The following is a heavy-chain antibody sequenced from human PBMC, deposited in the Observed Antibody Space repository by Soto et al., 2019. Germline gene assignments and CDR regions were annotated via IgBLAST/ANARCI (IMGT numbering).Heavy chain of an antibody. CDR2: VNPNSNET. CDR3: VRSGRRSGIDY. CDR1: GYTFSSYD. J-gene: IGHJ4*02. Sequence: QVQLVQSGADVKKPGASVKVSCEASGYTFSSYDISWVRQASGQGLEWMGWVNPNSNETDYAQKFRGRVTMTGNTSIRTAYMELRSLRSDDTAVYYCVRSGRRSGIDYWGQGTLVTVSS. D-gene: IGHD5-12*01. V-gene: IGHV1-8*01.